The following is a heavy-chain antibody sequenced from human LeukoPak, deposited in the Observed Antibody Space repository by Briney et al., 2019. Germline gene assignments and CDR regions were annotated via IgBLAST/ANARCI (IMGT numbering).Heavy chain of an antibody. Sequence: SQTLSLTCTVSGGSISSGDYYWSWIRQPPGKGLEWIGYIYYTGSTYYNPSLKSRVTISVDTSKNQFSLKLSTVTAADTAVYYCARGGGSYSFDSCGEGTLFTVSS. CDR2: IYYTGST. J-gene: IGHJ4*02. D-gene: IGHD1-26*01. V-gene: IGHV4-30-4*08. CDR1: GGSISSGDYY. CDR3: ARGGGSYSFDS.